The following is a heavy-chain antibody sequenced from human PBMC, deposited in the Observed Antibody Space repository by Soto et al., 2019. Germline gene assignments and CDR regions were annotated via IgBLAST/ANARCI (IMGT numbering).Heavy chain of an antibody. Sequence: EVQLLESGGDLVQPGGSLRLSCAVSGFTFSSYGMRWVRQAPGQGLEWVSSISHSGNTYYSDSVKGRFTISRDNSKNTLYLQMDSLRAEDIVTYYCAKLLHNSHYNVMDVWGRGTTVTVSS. J-gene: IGHJ6*02. CDR1: GFTFSSYG. D-gene: IGHD1-1*01. CDR3: AKLLHNSHYNVMDV. V-gene: IGHV3-23*01. CDR2: ISHSGNT.